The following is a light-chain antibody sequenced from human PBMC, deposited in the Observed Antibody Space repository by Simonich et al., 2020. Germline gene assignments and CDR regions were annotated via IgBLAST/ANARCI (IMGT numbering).Light chain of an antibody. CDR3: QQRSNWPPALT. CDR1: QSVSSY. J-gene: IGKJ4*01. Sequence: EIVFTQSPATLSLAPEERAPLSCRASQSVSSYLAWYQQKPGQAPRLLIYDASNRATGIPARFSGSGSGTDFTLTSSSLEPEDFAVYYCQQRSNWPPALTFGGGTKVEIK. CDR2: DAS. V-gene: IGKV3-11*01.